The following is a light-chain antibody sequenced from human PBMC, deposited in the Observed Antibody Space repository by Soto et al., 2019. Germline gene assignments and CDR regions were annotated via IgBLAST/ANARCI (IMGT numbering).Light chain of an antibody. CDR1: QSVSSNY. Sequence: EIVLTQSPGTLSLSPGERATLSCRASQSVSSNYLAWYQQKPGQAPRLLIYGASSRATGIPDRFSGSGSGTDFTLTISRLEPEDFAVYYFQHYGSSPESFGQGTKVDIK. J-gene: IGKJ1*01. CDR2: GAS. CDR3: QHYGSSPES. V-gene: IGKV3-20*01.